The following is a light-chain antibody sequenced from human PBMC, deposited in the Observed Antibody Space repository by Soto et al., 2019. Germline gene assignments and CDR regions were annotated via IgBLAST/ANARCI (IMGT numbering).Light chain of an antibody. J-gene: IGLJ2*01. CDR1: SSDVGGYNY. Sequence: QSALTQPPSASGSPGQSVTISCTGTSSDVGGYNYVSWYQQHPGKAPKIMISEVSKRPSGVPDRFSGSKSGNTASLTVSGLQAEDEADYYCSSFAGNNNLVFGGGTKLTAL. CDR3: SSFAGNNNLV. V-gene: IGLV2-8*01. CDR2: EVS.